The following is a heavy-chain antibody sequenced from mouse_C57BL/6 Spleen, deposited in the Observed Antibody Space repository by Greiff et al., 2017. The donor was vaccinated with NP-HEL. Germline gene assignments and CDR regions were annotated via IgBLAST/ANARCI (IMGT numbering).Heavy chain of an antibody. V-gene: IGHV1-7*01. D-gene: IGHD2-4*01. J-gene: IGHJ4*01. CDR3: SNRADYDDYAMDY. CDR1: GYTFTSYW. CDR2: IHPTSGYT. Sequence: VQLQQSGAELAKPGASVKLSCKASGYTFTSYWMHWVKQRPGQGLEWIGYIHPTSGYTKYNQKFKDKATLTADKSSSTAYMQLSSLTTVDSAVYYCSNRADYDDYAMDYWGQGTSVTVSS.